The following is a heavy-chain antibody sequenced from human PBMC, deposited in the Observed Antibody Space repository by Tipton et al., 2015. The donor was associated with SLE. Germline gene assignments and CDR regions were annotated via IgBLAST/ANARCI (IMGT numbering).Heavy chain of an antibody. CDR1: GASISTYY. CDR3: ARDIGVVEY. Sequence: TLSLTCAVSGASISTYYWSWIRQPPGKGLEWIGYVSYSGSTNYNPSLKSRVTISVDTSKNQLSLKLSSVTAADTAVYYCARDIGVVEYWGQGTLVTVSP. V-gene: IGHV4-59*01. D-gene: IGHD2-15*01. CDR2: VSYSGST. J-gene: IGHJ4*02.